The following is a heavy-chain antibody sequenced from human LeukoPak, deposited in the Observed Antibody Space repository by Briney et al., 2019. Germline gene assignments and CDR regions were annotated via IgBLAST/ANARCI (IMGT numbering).Heavy chain of an antibody. V-gene: IGHV3-23*01. J-gene: IGHJ4*02. CDR1: GFTFSNYG. D-gene: IGHD6-19*01. CDR3: AKDAGWAKIFDY. CDR2: ISGSGGST. Sequence: PGGSPRLSCAASGFTFSNYGMSWVRQAPGKGLEWVSAISGSGGSTYYADSVKGRFTISRDNSKNTLFLQMNSLRAEDTAVYYCAKDAGWAKIFDYWGQGTLVTVSS.